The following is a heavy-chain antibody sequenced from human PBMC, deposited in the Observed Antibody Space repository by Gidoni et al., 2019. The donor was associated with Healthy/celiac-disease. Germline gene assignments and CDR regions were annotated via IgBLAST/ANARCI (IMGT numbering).Heavy chain of an antibody. Sequence: QVQLQESGPGLVKPSETLSLTSAVSAYSISSGYYWGWIRQPPGKGLEWIGSIYHSGSTYYNPSLKSRVTISVDTSKNQFSLKLSSVTAADTAVYYCARVYWFLAGAAAGTSWFDPWGQGTLVTVSS. J-gene: IGHJ5*02. CDR3: ARVYWFLAGAAAGTSWFDP. CDR2: IYHSGST. CDR1: AYSISSGYY. D-gene: IGHD6-13*01. V-gene: IGHV4-38-2*01.